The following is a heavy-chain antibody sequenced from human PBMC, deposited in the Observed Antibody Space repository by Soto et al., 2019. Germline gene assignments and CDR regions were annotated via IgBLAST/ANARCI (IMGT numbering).Heavy chain of an antibody. CDR1: GFTFSSYA. V-gene: IGHV3-23*01. D-gene: IGHD3-16*02. Sequence: PGGSLRLSCAASGFTFSSYAMSWVRQAPGKGLEWVSAISGSGGSTYYADSVKGRFTISRDNSKNTLCLQMNSLRAEDTAVYYCAKSPLAADYDYVWGSYRLGGTPYFDYWSQGTLVTVSS. CDR2: ISGSGGST. J-gene: IGHJ4*02. CDR3: AKSPLAADYDYVWGSYRLGGTPYFDY.